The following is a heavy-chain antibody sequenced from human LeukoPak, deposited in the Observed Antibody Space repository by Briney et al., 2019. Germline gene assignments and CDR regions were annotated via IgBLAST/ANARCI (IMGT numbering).Heavy chain of an antibody. J-gene: IGHJ4*02. V-gene: IGHV3-30*02. CDR2: IRYDESNK. Sequence: PGGSLRLSCAASGFPFSTYGMHWVRQAPGKGLEWVALIRYDESNKYYADSVKGRFTISRDNSKSTLYLQMNSLRAEDTAVYYCASRRVVSPYCFDYWGQGTLVTVSS. CDR1: GFPFSTYG. CDR3: ASRRVVSPYCFDY. D-gene: IGHD3-22*01.